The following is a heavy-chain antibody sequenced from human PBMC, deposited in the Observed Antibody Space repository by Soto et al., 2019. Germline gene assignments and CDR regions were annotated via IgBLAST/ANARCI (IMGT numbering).Heavy chain of an antibody. Sequence: GASVKVSCKASGYTFTSYAMHWVRQAPGQRLEWMGWINAGNGNTKYSQKFQGRVTITRDTSASTAYMELSSLRSEDTAVYYCARDPLDFWSGYNFDYWSQGTLVTVSS. J-gene: IGHJ4*02. CDR3: ARDPLDFWSGYNFDY. D-gene: IGHD3-3*01. CDR1: GYTFTSYA. V-gene: IGHV1-3*01. CDR2: INAGNGNT.